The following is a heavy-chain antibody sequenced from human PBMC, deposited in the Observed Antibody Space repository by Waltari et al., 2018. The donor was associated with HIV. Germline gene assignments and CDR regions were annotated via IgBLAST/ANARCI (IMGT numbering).Heavy chain of an antibody. CDR1: AFILSRHA. J-gene: IGHJ4*02. D-gene: IGHD3-22*01. V-gene: IGHV3-23*01. Sequence: EVLLMESGGDCHPPGGSLRLPCEASAFILSRHAMSWVRHAPGRGLEWVSSINGGTTGTFYAYSVKGRFTISRDSSKNTLYLQMNSLRAEDTAVYYCAKDRSYDSSGYFDYWGEGTLVTVSS. CDR3: AKDRSYDSSGYFDY. CDR2: INGGTTGT.